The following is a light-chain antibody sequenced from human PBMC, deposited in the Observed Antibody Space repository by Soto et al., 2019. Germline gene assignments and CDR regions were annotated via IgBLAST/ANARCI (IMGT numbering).Light chain of an antibody. J-gene: IGLJ1*01. V-gene: IGLV3-21*02. CDR3: VAWDDGLSGLV. CDR2: DDS. CDR1: NIGSKS. Sequence: SYELTQPPSVSVAPGQTARITCGGNNIGSKSVHWYQQKPGQAPVLVVYDDSDRPSGIPERFSGSKSGTSASLAISGLRSEDEADYYCVAWDDGLSGLVFGTGTKLTVL.